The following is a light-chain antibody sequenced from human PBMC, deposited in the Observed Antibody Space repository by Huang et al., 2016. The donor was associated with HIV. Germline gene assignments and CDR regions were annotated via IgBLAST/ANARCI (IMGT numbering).Light chain of an antibody. CDR2: EAS. V-gene: IGKV3-11*01. J-gene: IGKJ5*01. Sequence: EIVLTQSPATLSLSPRERATLSCRASQSISNYLIWYQQKPGQAPRLLIYEASNRATGVPARFSGRGSGTDFTLTISSLEPEDFAIYYCQQRSNWPPVTFGQGTRLDI. CDR3: QQRSNWPPVT. CDR1: QSISNY.